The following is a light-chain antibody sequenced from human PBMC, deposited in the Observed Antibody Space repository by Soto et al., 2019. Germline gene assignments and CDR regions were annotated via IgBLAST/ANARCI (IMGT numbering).Light chain of an antibody. J-gene: IGKJ1*01. Sequence: DIQMTQSPSTLSASLGDRVTITCQAGQSVSSWLAWYQQKPGKAPRVLIYDASSLESGVPSRFSGSGSGTEFTLTISSLQPDDFATYYCQQYNSYPWTFGQGTKVDIK. CDR2: DAS. CDR3: QQYNSYPWT. CDR1: QSVSSW. V-gene: IGKV1-5*01.